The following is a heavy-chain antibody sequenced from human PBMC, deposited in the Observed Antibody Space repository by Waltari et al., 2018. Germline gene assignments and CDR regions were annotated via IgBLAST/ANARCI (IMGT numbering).Heavy chain of an antibody. CDR1: GFTFTSSA. CDR3: AADHGDGLVRHGDYGMDV. D-gene: IGHD6-19*01. CDR2: IVVGSGNT. V-gene: IGHV1-58*02. J-gene: IGHJ6*02. Sequence: QMQLVQSGPEVKKPGTSVKVSCKASGFTFTSSAMQWVRQARGQRLEWIGWIVVGSGNTNYAQKFQERVTITRDMSTSTAYMELSSLRSEDTAVYYCAADHGDGLVRHGDYGMDVWGQGTTVTVSS.